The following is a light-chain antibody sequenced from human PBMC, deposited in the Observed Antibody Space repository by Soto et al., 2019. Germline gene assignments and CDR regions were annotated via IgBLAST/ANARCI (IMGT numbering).Light chain of an antibody. CDR1: SSDVGGYNY. CDR3: SSYTSSITPVV. V-gene: IGLV2-14*01. J-gene: IGLJ2*01. Sequence: QLVLTQPASVSGSPGQSITISCTGTSSDVGGYNYVSWYQHHPGKAPKLMIYEVSNRPSGVSNRFSGSKSGNTASLTISGLQAEDEADYYCSSYTSSITPVVFGGGTKVTVL. CDR2: EVS.